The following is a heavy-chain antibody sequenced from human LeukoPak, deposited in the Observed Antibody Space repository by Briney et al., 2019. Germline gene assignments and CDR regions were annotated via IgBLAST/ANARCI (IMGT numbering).Heavy chain of an antibody. CDR2: IIPIFGTA. J-gene: IGHJ4*02. V-gene: IGHV1-69*13. CDR3: ARRRDGYKPFDY. D-gene: IGHD5-24*01. CDR1: GGTFSSYA. Sequence: SVKVSCKASGGTFSSYAISWVRQAPGQGLEWMGGIIPIFGTADYAQKFQGRVTITADESTSTAYMELRSLRSDDTAVYYCARRRDGYKPFDYWGQGTLVTVSS.